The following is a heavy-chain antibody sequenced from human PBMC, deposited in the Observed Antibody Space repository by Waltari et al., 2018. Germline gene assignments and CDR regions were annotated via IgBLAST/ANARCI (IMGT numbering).Heavy chain of an antibody. CDR3: ARDFTDSSGFYYYYMDV. J-gene: IGHJ6*03. CDR2: IYPSGST. D-gene: IGHD3-22*01. CDR1: GYSISSGYY. V-gene: IGHV4-38-2*02. Sequence: QVQPQESGPGLVKPSETLSLTCAVSGYSISSGYYWGWIRQPPGKGLEWFGSIYPSGSTYYNPSLKSRVTISVDTSKNQFSLKLSSVTAADTAVYYCARDFTDSSGFYYYYMDVWGKGTTVTVSS.